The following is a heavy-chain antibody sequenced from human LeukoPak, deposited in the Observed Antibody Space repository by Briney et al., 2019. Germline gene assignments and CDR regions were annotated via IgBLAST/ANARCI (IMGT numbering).Heavy chain of an antibody. CDR1: GFTFSSYA. Sequence: PGGSLRLSCAASGFTFSSYAMHWVRQAPGKGLEWVAVISYDGSNKYYADSVKGRLTISRDNSKNTLYLQMNSLRAEDTAVYYCARTVVAAFDYWGQGTLVTVSS. CDR3: ARTVVAAFDY. V-gene: IGHV3-30-3*01. D-gene: IGHD2-15*01. J-gene: IGHJ4*02. CDR2: ISYDGSNK.